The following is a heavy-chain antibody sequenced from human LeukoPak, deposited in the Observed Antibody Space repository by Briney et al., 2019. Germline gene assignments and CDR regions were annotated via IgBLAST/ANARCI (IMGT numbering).Heavy chain of an antibody. CDR2: ISYDGSNK. CDR3: VRTVVPAAISGWFDP. CDR1: GFTFSSYW. Sequence: PGGSLRLSCAASGFTFSSYWMSWVRQAPGKGLEWVAVISYDGSNKYYADSVKGRFTISRDNSKNTLYLQMNSLRAEDTAVYYCVRTVVPAAISGWFDPWGQGTLVTVSS. D-gene: IGHD2-2*02. J-gene: IGHJ5*02. V-gene: IGHV3-30-3*01.